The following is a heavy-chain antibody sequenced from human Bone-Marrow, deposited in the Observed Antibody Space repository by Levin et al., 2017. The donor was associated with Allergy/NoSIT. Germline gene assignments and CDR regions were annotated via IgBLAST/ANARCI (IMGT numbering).Heavy chain of an antibody. J-gene: IGHJ4*02. CDR2: ISGSGGST. V-gene: IGHV3-23*01. CDR3: AKDWGDTAMAYDRSFVY. CDR1: GFTFSSYA. Sequence: PGGSLRLSCAASGFTFSSYAMSWVRQAPGKGLEWVSAISGSGGSTYYADSVKGRFTISRDNSKNTLYLQMNSLRAEDTAVYYCAKDWGDTAMAYDRSFVYWGQGTLVTVSS. D-gene: IGHD5-18*01.